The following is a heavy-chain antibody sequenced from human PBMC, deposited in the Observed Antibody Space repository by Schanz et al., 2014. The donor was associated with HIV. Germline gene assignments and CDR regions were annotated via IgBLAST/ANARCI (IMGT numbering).Heavy chain of an antibody. J-gene: IGHJ6*02. CDR1: GFTFSHYW. D-gene: IGHD6-13*01. V-gene: IGHV3-74*01. CDR3: VRDNHDSTWYEGYYYGMDV. Sequence: EVQLVESGGGLVQRGGSLRLSCVASGFTFSHYWMSWVRQAPGKGLVWVSRINSDGSSTSYADSVKGRFTISRDNAKNSLYLQMNSLRAEDTAVYYCVRDNHDSTWYEGYYYGMDVWGQGTTVTVSS. CDR2: INSDGSST.